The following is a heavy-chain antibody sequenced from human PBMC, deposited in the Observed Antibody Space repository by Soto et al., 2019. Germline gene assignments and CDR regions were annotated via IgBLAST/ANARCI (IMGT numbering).Heavy chain of an antibody. D-gene: IGHD6-19*01. J-gene: IGHJ6*02. V-gene: IGHV3-30*18. Sequence: QVQLVESGGGVVQPGRSLRLSCAASGFTFSSYGMHWVRQAPGKGLEWVAVISYDGSNKYYADSVKGRFTISRDNSKNALYLQMNSLRAEDTAVYYCAKDQQWLAYYSYGMDVWGQGTTVTVSS. CDR2: ISYDGSNK. CDR1: GFTFSSYG. CDR3: AKDQQWLAYYSYGMDV.